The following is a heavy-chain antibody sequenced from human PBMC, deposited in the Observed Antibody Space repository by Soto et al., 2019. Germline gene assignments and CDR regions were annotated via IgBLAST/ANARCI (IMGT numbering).Heavy chain of an antibody. CDR2: ISWNSNNI. D-gene: IGHD1-7*01. Sequence: EVQLVESGGGLVQPGRSLRLSCAASGFTLDNYVMHWVRQARGKALEWVSGISWNSNNIAYADSVKGRFTISRDNAKNSLYLQRNSLRTEDTALYYCAKDFGYGTSLTCGQGTLVTVSS. CDR3: AKDFGYGTSLT. V-gene: IGHV3-9*01. J-gene: IGHJ5*02. CDR1: GFTLDNYV.